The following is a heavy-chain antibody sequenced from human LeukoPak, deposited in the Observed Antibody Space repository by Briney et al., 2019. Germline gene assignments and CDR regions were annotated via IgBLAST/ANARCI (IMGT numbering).Heavy chain of an antibody. CDR1: GDSISSRTYY. CDR3: ARRGITYSSSFFAF. D-gene: IGHD1-26*01. J-gene: IGHJ4*02. CDR2: IYYSGST. Sequence: PSETLSLTCSVSGDSISSRTYYWGWIRQPPGKGLEWIGSIYYSGSTFYTPSLKSRVTISVDTSKNQFSLHLSSVTAADTATYYCARRGITYSSSFFAFWGQGTLVTVSS. V-gene: IGHV4-39*01.